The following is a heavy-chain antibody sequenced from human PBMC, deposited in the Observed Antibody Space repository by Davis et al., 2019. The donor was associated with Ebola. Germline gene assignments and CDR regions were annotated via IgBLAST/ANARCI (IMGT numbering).Heavy chain of an antibody. J-gene: IGHJ5*02. D-gene: IGHD3-10*01. Sequence: PSETLSLTCTVSGGSISSYYWSWIRQPPGKGLEWIGYIYYSGSTNYNPSLKSRVTISVDTSKNQFSLKLSSVTAADTAVYYCASMVRGGSNWFDPWGQGTLVTVSS. V-gene: IGHV4-59*01. CDR2: IYYSGST. CDR1: GGSISSYY. CDR3: ASMVRGGSNWFDP.